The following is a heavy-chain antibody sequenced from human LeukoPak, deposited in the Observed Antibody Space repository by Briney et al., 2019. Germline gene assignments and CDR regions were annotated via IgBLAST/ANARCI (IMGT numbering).Heavy chain of an antibody. CDR1: GYSISNGYY. J-gene: IGHJ1*01. Sequence: PSETLSLTCSVSGYSISNGYYWGWIRQPPGKGLEWIGTMYHSGSTYYTPSLQSRVTISVDTSKNQFSLKLRSVTAADTAVYYCASEVVTSIEYFQHWGQGTLVTVSS. CDR2: MYHSGST. CDR3: ASEVVTSIEYFQH. V-gene: IGHV4-38-2*02. D-gene: IGHD2-21*02.